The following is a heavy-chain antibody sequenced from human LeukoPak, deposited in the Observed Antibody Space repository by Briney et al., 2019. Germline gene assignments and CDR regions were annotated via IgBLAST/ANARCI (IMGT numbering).Heavy chain of an antibody. CDR2: ISGHNGNI. D-gene: IGHD6-13*01. Sequence: GASVKVSCKASGYTFTSYGISWVRQAPGQGLEWMGWISGHNGNIKYAQKFQRRVSMTTDTPTSTAYMELRSLRSDDTAVYYCARDSSIVAAGTFNRNLDYWGQGTLVTVSS. CDR3: ARDSSIVAAGTFNRNLDY. J-gene: IGHJ4*02. V-gene: IGHV1-18*01. CDR1: GYTFTSYG.